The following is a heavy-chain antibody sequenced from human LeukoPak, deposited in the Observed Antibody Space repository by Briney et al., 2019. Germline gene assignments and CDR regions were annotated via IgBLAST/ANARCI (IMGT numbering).Heavy chain of an antibody. V-gene: IGHV3-13*01. Sequence: GGSLRLSCAASGFTFSSYDMHWVRHAPGKGLEWVSAIGTAGDTYYPGSVKGRFTISRENAKNSLYLQMNSLRAGDTAVYYCAKGLRREWFRPYYYYGMDVWGQGTTVTVSS. CDR3: AKGLRREWFRPYYYYGMDV. CDR1: GFTFSSYD. D-gene: IGHD3-3*01. CDR2: IGTAGDT. J-gene: IGHJ6*02.